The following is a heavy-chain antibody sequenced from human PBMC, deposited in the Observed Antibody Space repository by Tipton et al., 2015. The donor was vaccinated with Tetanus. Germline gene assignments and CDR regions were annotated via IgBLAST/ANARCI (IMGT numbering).Heavy chain of an antibody. Sequence: SLRLSCAASGFTFSSYAMSWVRQAPGKGLEWVAAISGSGGSTYYADSVKGRFTISRDNSKNTLYLQMNSLRAEDTAVYYCAKDPPFKAVAGGGTLVSWGQGTLVPVSS. CDR3: AKDPPFKAVAGGGTLVS. D-gene: IGHD6-19*01. CDR2: ISGSGGST. J-gene: IGHJ4*02. CDR1: GFTFSSYA. V-gene: IGHV3-23*01.